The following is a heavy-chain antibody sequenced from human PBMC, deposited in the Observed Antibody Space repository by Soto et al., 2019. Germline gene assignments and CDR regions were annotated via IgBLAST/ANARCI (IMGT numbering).Heavy chain of an antibody. CDR1: GGTFGSYT. V-gene: IGHV1-69*13. CDR3: ARGALTTLAYYYGMDV. J-gene: IGHJ6*02. D-gene: IGHD4-4*01. CDR2: IIPIFGTT. Sequence: SVKVSCKASGGTFGSYTMSWVRQAPGQGLEWMGGIIPIFGTTTYAHKFQGRVTITADESTSTVYMELSSLRGEDTAVYYCARGALTTLAYYYGMDVWGQGTTVTVSS.